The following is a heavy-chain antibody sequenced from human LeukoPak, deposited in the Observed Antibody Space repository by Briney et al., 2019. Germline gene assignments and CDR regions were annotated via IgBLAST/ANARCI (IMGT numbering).Heavy chain of an antibody. D-gene: IGHD4-11*01. CDR3: ARDHTETSSLNFRNYYYYGMDI. V-gene: IGHV4-31*03. CDR1: GGSIRSGDYS. J-gene: IGHJ6*02. Sequence: SQTLSLTCTVSGGSIRSGDYSWNWIRQHPGKGLEWIGYIYYSGSTYYNPSLTSRVTMSVDTSKNQFSLKLSPVTAADTAIYYCARDHTETSSLNFRNYYYYGMDIWGQGTTVIVSS. CDR2: IYYSGST.